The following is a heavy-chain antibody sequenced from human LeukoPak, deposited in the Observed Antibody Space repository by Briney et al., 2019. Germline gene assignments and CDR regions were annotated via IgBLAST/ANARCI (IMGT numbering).Heavy chain of an antibody. Sequence: SETLSLTCTVSGGSISSGGYYWSWIRQHPGKGLEWIGYIYYSGSTYYNPSLKSRVTISVDTSKNQFSLKLSSVTAADTAVYYCARARPRWFEPWGQGTLVTGSS. CDR1: GGSISSGGYY. D-gene: IGHD6-6*01. V-gene: IGHV4-31*03. CDR2: IYYSGST. CDR3: ARARPRWFEP. J-gene: IGHJ5*02.